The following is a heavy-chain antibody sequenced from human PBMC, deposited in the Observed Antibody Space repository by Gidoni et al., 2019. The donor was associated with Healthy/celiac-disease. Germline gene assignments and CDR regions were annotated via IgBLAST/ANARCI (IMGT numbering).Heavy chain of an antibody. V-gene: IGHV3-21*01. CDR1: GFTFSSYS. J-gene: IGHJ4*02. D-gene: IGHD4-17*01. CDR3: ARDPNGDYGEN. Sequence: EVQLVESGGGLVKPGGSLRLSCAASGFTFSSYSMNWVRQAPGKGLEWVSSISSSSSYIYYADSVKGRFTISRDNAKNSLYLQMNSRRAEDTAVYYCARDPNGDYGENWGQGTLVTVSS. CDR2: ISSSSSYI.